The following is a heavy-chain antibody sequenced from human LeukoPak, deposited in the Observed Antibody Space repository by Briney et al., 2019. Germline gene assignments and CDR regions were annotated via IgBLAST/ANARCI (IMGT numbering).Heavy chain of an antibody. V-gene: IGHV3-9*03. Sequence: PGRSLRLSCAASGFTFDDYAMHWVRQAPGKGLEWVSGISWNSGSIVYADSVKGRFTISRDNAKNSLYLQMNSLRAEDMALYYCAKDTSGSSWYGGGFDYWGQGTLVTVSS. CDR2: ISWNSGSI. J-gene: IGHJ4*02. D-gene: IGHD6-13*01. CDR3: AKDTSGSSWYGGGFDY. CDR1: GFTFDDYA.